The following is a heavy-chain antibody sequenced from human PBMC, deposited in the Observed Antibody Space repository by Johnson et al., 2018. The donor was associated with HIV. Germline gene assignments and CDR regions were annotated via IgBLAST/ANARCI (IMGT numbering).Heavy chain of an antibody. CDR2: ISWNSGSI. Sequence: VQLVESGGGVVQPGRSLRLSCAASGFTFSSYAMHWVRQAPGKGLEWVSGISWNSGSIGYADSVQGRFTISRDNAKNSLYLQMNSLRAEDTALYYCAKDCSISSWSPGCPFDIWGQGTMVTVSS. CDR1: GFTFSSYA. CDR3: AKDCSISSWSPGCPFDI. V-gene: IGHV3-9*01. D-gene: IGHD6-13*01. J-gene: IGHJ3*02.